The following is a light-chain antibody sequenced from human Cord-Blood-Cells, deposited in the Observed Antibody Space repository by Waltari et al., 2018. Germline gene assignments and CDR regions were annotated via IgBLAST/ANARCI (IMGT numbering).Light chain of an antibody. CDR1: QSDSSSD. CDR3: QQYGSSPLT. V-gene: IGKV3-20*01. CDR2: GAS. J-gene: IGKJ4*01. Sequence: EIVLTQSPGTLSLSPGERATLSCSASQSDSSSDLDWYQQKPGQAPRLLIYGASSRATGIPDRFSGSGSGTDFTLTISRLEPEDFAVYYCQQYGSSPLTFGGGTKVEIK.